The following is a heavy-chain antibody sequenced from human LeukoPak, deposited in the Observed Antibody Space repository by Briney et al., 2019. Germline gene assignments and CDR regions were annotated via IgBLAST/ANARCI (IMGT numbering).Heavy chain of an antibody. CDR3: ARDDFGSGDY. CDR2: INHSGST. D-gene: IGHD3-3*01. V-gene: IGHV4-34*01. J-gene: IGHJ4*02. Sequence: SETLSLTCAVYGGSFSGYYWSWIRQPPGKGLEWIGEINHSGSTNYNPSLKSRVTISVDTSKNQFSLKLSSVTAADTAVYYCARDDFGSGDYWGQGTLVTVSS. CDR1: GGSFSGYY.